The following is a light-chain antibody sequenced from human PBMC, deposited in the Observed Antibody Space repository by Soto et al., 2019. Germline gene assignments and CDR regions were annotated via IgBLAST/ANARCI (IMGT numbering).Light chain of an antibody. Sequence: QSVLTQPASVSGSPGQSIAISCTGTSSDVGGYDYVSWYQQHPDKAPKLMIYEVTKRPSGVSNRFPGSKSGNTASLTISGLQPEDEADYYCSSHTSGSTRVFGSGTKLTVL. J-gene: IGLJ1*01. CDR1: SSDVGGYDY. CDR3: SSHTSGSTRV. CDR2: EVT. V-gene: IGLV2-14*01.